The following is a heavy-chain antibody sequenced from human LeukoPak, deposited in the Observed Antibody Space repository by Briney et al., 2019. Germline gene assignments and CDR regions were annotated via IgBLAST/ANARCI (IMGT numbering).Heavy chain of an antibody. D-gene: IGHD3-22*01. J-gene: IGHJ5*02. CDR1: GFTFSSYA. Sequence: GGALRLSCAASGFTFSSYAMSWVRQALGKGLEWVSAISGSGGTTYYADSVKGRFTISRDNSKNTLYLQMNSLRAEDTAVYYCAKDRTMIDYNWFDPWGQGTLVTVSS. CDR2: ISGSGGTT. CDR3: AKDRTMIDYNWFDP. V-gene: IGHV3-23*01.